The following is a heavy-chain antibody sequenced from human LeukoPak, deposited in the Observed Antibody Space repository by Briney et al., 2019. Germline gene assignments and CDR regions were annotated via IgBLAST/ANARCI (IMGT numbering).Heavy chain of an antibody. CDR3: ARDPGFKSWYFDL. V-gene: IGHV4-59*12. Sequence: KASETLSLTCTVSGGSISNKYWSWIRQPPGKGLEWIGYIYYSGSTNYNPSLKSRGTISVDRSKNEFSLKLSSVTAADTAVYYCARDPGFKSWYFDLWGRGTLVTVSS. CDR2: IYYSGST. J-gene: IGHJ2*01. CDR1: GGSISNKY.